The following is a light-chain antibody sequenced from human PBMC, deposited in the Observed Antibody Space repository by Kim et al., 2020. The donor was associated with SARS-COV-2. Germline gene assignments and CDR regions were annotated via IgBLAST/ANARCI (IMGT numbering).Light chain of an antibody. CDR1: SSDVGGYIY. CDR3: SSYTSSSTWV. J-gene: IGLJ3*02. CDR2: DVS. V-gene: IGLV2-14*03. Sequence: GQSITISCTGTSSDVGGYIYVSWYQQHPGKAPKLMSYDVSNRPSGVSNRFSGSKSGNTASLTISGLQAEDEADYYCSSYTSSSTWVFGGGTQLTVL.